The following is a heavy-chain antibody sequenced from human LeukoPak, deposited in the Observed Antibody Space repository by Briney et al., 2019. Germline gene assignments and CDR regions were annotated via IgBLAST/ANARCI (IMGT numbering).Heavy chain of an antibody. J-gene: IGHJ6*04. CDR3: AEHGITMIGGV. CDR1: GFTFSSYE. CDR2: ISSSGSTI. Sequence: EGSLRLSCAASGFTFSSYEMNWFGQAPGKGLEGGAYISSSGSTIYYADSVKGRSTIPRDNAKHSSYPQMNSLRADDTAVYYCAEHGITMIGGVWGKGTTVTISS. V-gene: IGHV3-48*03. D-gene: IGHD3-10*02.